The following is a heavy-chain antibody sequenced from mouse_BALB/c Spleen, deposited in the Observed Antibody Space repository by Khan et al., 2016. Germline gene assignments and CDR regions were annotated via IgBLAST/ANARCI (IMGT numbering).Heavy chain of an antibody. D-gene: IGHD4-1*01. J-gene: IGHJ2*01. CDR1: GYTFTSYW. Sequence: VQLQQSGAELAKPGASVKMSCKASGYTFTSYWMHWVKQRPGQGLEWIGYINPSTGYTEYNQKFKDKATLTADTSSSTAYMQLSSLTSEDSAVYYCARAWEGGFDYWGQGTTLTVSS. CDR3: ARAWEGGFDY. V-gene: IGHV1-7*01. CDR2: INPSTGYT.